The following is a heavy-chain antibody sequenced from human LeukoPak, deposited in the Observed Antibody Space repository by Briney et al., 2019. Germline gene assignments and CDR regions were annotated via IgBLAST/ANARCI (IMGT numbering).Heavy chain of an antibody. Sequence: GGSLRLSCAASGFXVSSNYITWVRQAPGKGLEWVSVIYSGGSTYYADSVKGRFSISRDNSKNTLFLQMNSLRAEDTAVYYCAKQGGDSGYYGIDYWGQGSLVTVSS. J-gene: IGHJ4*02. CDR3: AKQGGDSGYYGIDY. CDR1: GFXVSSNY. V-gene: IGHV3-66*04. CDR2: IYSGGST. D-gene: IGHD3-22*01.